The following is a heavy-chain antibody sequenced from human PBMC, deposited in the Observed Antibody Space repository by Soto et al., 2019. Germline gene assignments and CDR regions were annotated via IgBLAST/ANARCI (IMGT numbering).Heavy chain of an antibody. V-gene: IGHV5-10-1*01. J-gene: IGHJ4*02. CDR1: GYSFAGYW. Sequence: GESLKISCKGSGYSFAGYWITWVRQKPGKGLEWMGRIDPSDSQTYYSPSFRGHVTISVTKSIATVFLQWSSLRAPDTAMYYCARQIYDSDTGPNFQYYFDSWGQGTPVTVPQ. D-gene: IGHD3-22*01. CDR3: ARQIYDSDTGPNFQYYFDS. CDR2: IDPSDSQT.